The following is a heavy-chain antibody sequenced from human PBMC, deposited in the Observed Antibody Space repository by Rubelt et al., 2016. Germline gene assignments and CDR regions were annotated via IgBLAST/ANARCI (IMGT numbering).Heavy chain of an antibody. CDR3: ARGKEGLGVTMMDY. D-gene: IGHD3-22*01. J-gene: IGHJ4*02. V-gene: IGHV4-34*01. CDR2: INHSGST. Sequence: QVQLQQWGAGLLKPSETLSLTCAVYGGSFSGYYWSWIRQPPGKALEWIGEINHSGSTNYNPSLKSRVTISVDPSKNQFSLKLGYVTAADTAVYYCARGKEGLGVTMMDYWGQGTLVTVSS. CDR1: GGSFSGYY.